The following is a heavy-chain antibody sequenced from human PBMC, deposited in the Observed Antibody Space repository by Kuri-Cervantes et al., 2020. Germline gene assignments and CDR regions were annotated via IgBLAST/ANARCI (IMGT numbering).Heavy chain of an antibody. CDR1: GYTFTSYD. V-gene: IGHV1-8*01. J-gene: IGHJ6*02. Sequence: ASVKVSCKASGYTFTSYDINWVRQATGQGLEWMGWMNPNSGNTGYAQKFQGRVTMTRNTSISTAYMELSSLRSEDTAVYYCARMDTAMVYYYYGMDVWGQGTMVTVSS. CDR3: ARMDTAMVYYYYGMDV. D-gene: IGHD5-18*01. CDR2: MNPNSGNT.